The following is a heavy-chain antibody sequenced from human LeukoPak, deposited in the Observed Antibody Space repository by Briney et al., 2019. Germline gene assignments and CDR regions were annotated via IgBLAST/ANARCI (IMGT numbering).Heavy chain of an antibody. CDR2: IYPGDSDT. V-gene: IGHV5-51*01. J-gene: IGHJ4*02. D-gene: IGHD3-10*01. CDR3: ARLSDYHGSWSYLGY. CDR1: GYSFTSYW. Sequence: GESLKISCKGSGYSFTSYWIGWVRQMPGKGLEWMGIIYPGDSDTRYSPSFQGQVTISADKSISTAYLQWSSLKASDTAMYYCARLSDYHGSWSYLGYWGQGTLVTVSS.